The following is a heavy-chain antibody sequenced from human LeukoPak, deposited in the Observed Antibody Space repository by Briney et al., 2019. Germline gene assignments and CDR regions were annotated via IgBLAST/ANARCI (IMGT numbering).Heavy chain of an antibody. Sequence: PGGSLRLSCAASGFTFSSYSMNWVRQAPGKGLEWVANMKGDGSARYYVDSVKGRFTISRDNAYNSLYLQMDSLRVEDTAVYYCARDRVAAAGTDYDYWGQGALVTVSS. CDR2: MKGDGSAR. V-gene: IGHV3-7*01. CDR3: ARDRVAAAGTDYDY. D-gene: IGHD6-13*01. CDR1: GFTFSSYS. J-gene: IGHJ4*02.